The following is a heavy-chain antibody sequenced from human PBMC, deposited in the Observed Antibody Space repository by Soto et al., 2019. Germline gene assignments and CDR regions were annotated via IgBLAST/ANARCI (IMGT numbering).Heavy chain of an antibody. J-gene: IGHJ5*02. CDR2: VYHTGTT. CDR1: NDSISSPNW. Sequence: SETLSLTCTVSNDSISSPNWWTWVRQSPGKGLEWIGEVYHTGTTHYNPSLKNRVVISVDKSKNQFSLLLTSLTAADTAIYFCARYLTGGVTRGCFAPGGGGTRVTVSS. V-gene: IGHV4-4*02. D-gene: IGHD7-27*01. CDR3: ARYLTGGVTRGCFAP.